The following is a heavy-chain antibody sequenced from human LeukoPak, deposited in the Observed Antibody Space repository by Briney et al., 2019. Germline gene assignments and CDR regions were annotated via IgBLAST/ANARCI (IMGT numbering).Heavy chain of an antibody. J-gene: IGHJ4*02. V-gene: IGHV4-59*01. CDR1: GGSISSYY. CDR3: ARVSGYDWESFYDY. Sequence: TSETLSLTCTVSGGSISSYYRSWIRQPPGKGLEWIGYIYYSGSTNYNPSLKSRVTISVDTSKNQFSLKLSSVTAADTAVYYCARVSGYDWESFYDYWGQGTLVTVSS. D-gene: IGHD5-12*01. CDR2: IYYSGST.